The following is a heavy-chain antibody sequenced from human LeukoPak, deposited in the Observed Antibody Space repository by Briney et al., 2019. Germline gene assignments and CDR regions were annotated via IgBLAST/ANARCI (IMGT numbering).Heavy chain of an antibody. D-gene: IGHD3-22*01. Sequence: GGSLRLSCAVSGITLSNYGMSWVRQAPGKGLEWVAGISDSGGRTNYADSVKGRFTISRDNPKNTLYLRMNSLRTEDTAVYFCAKRGVVIRVILVGFHKEAYYFDSWGQGALVTVSS. CDR1: GITLSNYG. V-gene: IGHV3-23*01. CDR3: AKRGVVIRVILVGFHKEAYYFDS. J-gene: IGHJ4*02. CDR2: ISDSGGRT.